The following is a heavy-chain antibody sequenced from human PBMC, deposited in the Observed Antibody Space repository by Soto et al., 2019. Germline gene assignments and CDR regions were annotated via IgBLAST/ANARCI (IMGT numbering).Heavy chain of an antibody. Sequence: QVQLVQSGAEVKKPGSSVKVSCKASGGTFSSYTVSWVRQAPGQGLEWMGRIIPILGIANYAQKFQGRVTITADKSTSTAYMELSSLRSEDTAVYYCARVVSNYGWFDPWGQGTLVTVSS. CDR1: GGTFSSYT. D-gene: IGHD4-4*01. J-gene: IGHJ5*02. V-gene: IGHV1-69*02. CDR2: IIPILGIA. CDR3: ARVVSNYGWFDP.